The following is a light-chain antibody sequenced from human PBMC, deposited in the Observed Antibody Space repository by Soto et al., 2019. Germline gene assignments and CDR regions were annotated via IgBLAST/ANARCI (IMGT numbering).Light chain of an antibody. CDR1: QSVSRN. CDR2: GPS. Sequence: EIVMTQSPATLSVPPGERATLSCRASQSVSRNLAWYQQKPGQAPRLLISGPSTSATGIPARFSGCGPGTEFTLTSSSLQSEDFAVYFRQEYNAGHHAWSYGQGTKVEIK. V-gene: IGKV3-15*01. CDR3: QEYNAGHHAWS. J-gene: IGKJ1*01.